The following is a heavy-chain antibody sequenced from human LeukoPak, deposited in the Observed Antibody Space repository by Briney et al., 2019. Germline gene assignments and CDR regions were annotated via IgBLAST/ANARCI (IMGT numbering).Heavy chain of an antibody. CDR3: VRENHGSFDY. V-gene: IGHV3-21*01. CDR1: GFTFSSYS. J-gene: IGHJ4*02. D-gene: IGHD1-14*01. CDR2: ISSSSSYI. Sequence: GGSLRLSCAASGFTFSSYSMNWVRQAPRKALEWVSSISSSSSYIYYADSVKGRFTISRDNAKNSLYLQMNSLRAEDTAVYYCVRENHGSFDYWGRGTLVTVSS.